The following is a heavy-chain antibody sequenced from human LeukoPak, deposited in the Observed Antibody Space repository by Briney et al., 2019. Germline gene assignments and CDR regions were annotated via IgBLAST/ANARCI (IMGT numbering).Heavy chain of an antibody. CDR2: ISSSSSTI. V-gene: IGHV3-48*01. J-gene: IGHJ4*02. CDR1: GFTFSSYS. Sequence: GGSLRLSCAASGFTFSSYSMNWDRQAPGKGLEWVSYISSSSSTIYYADSVKGRFTTSRDNAKNSLYLQMNSLRAEDTAVYYCARDTAGGYVNYRGQGTLVTVSS. D-gene: IGHD5-12*01. CDR3: ARDTAGGYVNY.